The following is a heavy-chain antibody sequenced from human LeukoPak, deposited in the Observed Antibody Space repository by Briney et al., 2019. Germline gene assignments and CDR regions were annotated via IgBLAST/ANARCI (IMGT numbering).Heavy chain of an antibody. CDR1: GGSISSYY. J-gene: IGHJ3*02. Sequence: SETLSLTCTVSGGSISSYYWSGIRQPAGKGLEWIGRIYTSGSTNYNPSLKSRVTMSVDTSKNQFSLKLCSVTAADTAVYYCARDRPLGAFDIWGQGTMVTVSS. D-gene: IGHD6-6*01. CDR3: ARDRPLGAFDI. V-gene: IGHV4-4*07. CDR2: IYTSGST.